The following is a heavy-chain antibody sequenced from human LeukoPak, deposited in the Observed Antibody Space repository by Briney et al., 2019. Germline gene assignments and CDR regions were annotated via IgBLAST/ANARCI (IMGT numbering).Heavy chain of an antibody. D-gene: IGHD6-6*01. Sequence: KTGGSLRLSCAASGFTFDDYAVHWVRQAPGKGLEWVSGISWNSGSIGYADSVKGRFTISRDNAKNSLYLQMNSLRAEDTALYYCAKDTTLYSSSSGAFDIWGQGSMVTVSS. J-gene: IGHJ3*02. CDR3: AKDTTLYSSSSGAFDI. CDR1: GFTFDDYA. V-gene: IGHV3-9*01. CDR2: ISWNSGSI.